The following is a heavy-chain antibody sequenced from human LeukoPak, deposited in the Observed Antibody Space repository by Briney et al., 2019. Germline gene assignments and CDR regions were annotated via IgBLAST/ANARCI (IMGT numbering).Heavy chain of an antibody. D-gene: IGHD3-16*01. CDR3: ARDRYALTFDY. CDR2: MYNTGST. Sequence: PSETLSLTCTVSGGSISSYHWTWMRQAPGKGLEWIGYMYNTGSTNYNPSLKSRVTMSVDTSKNQFSLKLSSVTAADTAVYYCARDRYALTFDYWGQGTLVTVSS. CDR1: GGSISSYH. J-gene: IGHJ4*02. V-gene: IGHV4-59*01.